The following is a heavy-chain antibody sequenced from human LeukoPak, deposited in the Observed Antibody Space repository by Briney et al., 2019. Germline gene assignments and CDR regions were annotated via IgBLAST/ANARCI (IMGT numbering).Heavy chain of an antibody. V-gene: IGHV3-73*01. J-gene: IGHJ4*02. Sequence: GGSLKLSCAASGFTFSGSAMHWVRQASGTGLEWVGRIRSKANNYATAYAASVKGRFTISRDYSKNTAYLQMNSLKTEDTAVYYCTKHPSDDGGAIDYWGQGTLVTVSS. CDR3: TKHPSDDGGAIDY. CDR2: IRSKANNYAT. D-gene: IGHD4-23*01. CDR1: GFTFSGSA.